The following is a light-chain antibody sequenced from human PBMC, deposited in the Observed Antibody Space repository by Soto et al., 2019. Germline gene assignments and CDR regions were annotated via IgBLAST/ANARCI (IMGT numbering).Light chain of an antibody. CDR1: QSVSSSY. CDR3: QQYGSSPRYT. V-gene: IGKV3-20*01. CDR2: VAS. J-gene: IGKJ2*01. Sequence: ENVLTQSPATLSLSTGERATLSCSASQSVSSSYLAWYQHKPGQAPRLLIYVASSRATGIPDRFSGSGSGTEFTLTISRLEPEDVAVYYGQQYGSSPRYTFGQGTKLEIK.